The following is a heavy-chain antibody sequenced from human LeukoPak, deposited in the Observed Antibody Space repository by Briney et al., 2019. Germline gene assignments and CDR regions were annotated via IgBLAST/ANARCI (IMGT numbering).Heavy chain of an antibody. CDR3: ATLIAPAGGY. CDR1: GFTVSSNF. D-gene: IGHD6-13*01. Sequence: GGSLRLSCAASGFTVSSNFLSWVRQPPGKGLEWVSDIYSGGSTYYADSVKGRFTISRDNSKNTLYLQMNSLRAEDTGVYYCATLIAPAGGYWGQGTLVTVSS. V-gene: IGHV3-53*05. CDR2: IYSGGST. J-gene: IGHJ4*02.